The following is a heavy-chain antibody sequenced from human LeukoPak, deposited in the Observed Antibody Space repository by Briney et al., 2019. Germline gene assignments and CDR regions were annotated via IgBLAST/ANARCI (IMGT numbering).Heavy chain of an antibody. V-gene: IGHV4-59*01. CDR3: ARGGYYYDSSGYWGAFDI. Sequence: PSETLSLTCTVSGGSISSYYWSWIRQPPGKGLEWIGYIYYSGNTNYNPSLKSRVTISVDTSKNQFSLKLSSVTAADTAVYYCARGGYYYDSSGYWGAFDIWSQGTMVTVSS. CDR1: GGSISSYY. D-gene: IGHD3-22*01. CDR2: IYYSGNT. J-gene: IGHJ3*02.